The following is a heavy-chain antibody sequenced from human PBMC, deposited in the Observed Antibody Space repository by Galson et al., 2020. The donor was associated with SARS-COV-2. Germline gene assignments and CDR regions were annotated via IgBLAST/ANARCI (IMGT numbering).Heavy chain of an antibody. CDR3: VRDHNYAFDV. J-gene: IGHJ3*01. CDR2: IRGDTTTI. V-gene: IGHV3-48*04. Sequence: GGSLRLSCAASGFNFGDYPMNWVRQARGQGLEWIAHIRGDTTTINYADSVKGRFTISRDNARNSLFLQMNSLRTEDTAVYYCVRDHNYAFDVWGQGTVVSVSS. CDR1: GFNFGDYP.